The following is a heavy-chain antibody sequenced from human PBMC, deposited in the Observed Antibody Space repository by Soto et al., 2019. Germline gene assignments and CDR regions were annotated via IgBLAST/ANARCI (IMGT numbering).Heavy chain of an antibody. CDR3: ARQTWINGKYYGMDV. J-gene: IGHJ6*02. Sequence: SQTLSLPCAISGDSVFSNSAAWNWIRQSPSRGLEWLGRTYYRSRWRNDYADSVKSRITTNPDTSKNQVTLQLNSVTPEDTAVYYCARQTWINGKYYGMDVWGQGTTVTVSS. CDR1: GDSVFSNSAA. D-gene: IGHD2-2*03. CDR2: TYYRSRWRN. V-gene: IGHV6-1*01.